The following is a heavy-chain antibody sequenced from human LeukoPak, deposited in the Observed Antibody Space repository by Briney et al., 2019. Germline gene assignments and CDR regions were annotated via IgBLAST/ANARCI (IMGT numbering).Heavy chain of an antibody. CDR3: AKVASSTSWDAYYYYYMDV. V-gene: IGHV3-30*02. D-gene: IGHD2-2*01. J-gene: IGHJ6*03. CDR2: IRYDGSNK. CDR1: GFTFSSYG. Sequence: GGSLRLSCAASGFTFSSYGMHWVRQAPGKGLEWVAFIRYDGSNKYYADSVKGRFTISRDNSKNTLYLQMNSLRAEDTAVYYCAKVASSTSWDAYYYYYMDVWGKGTTVTVSS.